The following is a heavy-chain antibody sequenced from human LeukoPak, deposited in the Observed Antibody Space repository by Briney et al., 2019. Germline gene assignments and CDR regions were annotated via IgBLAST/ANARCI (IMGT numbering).Heavy chain of an antibody. Sequence: PGGSLRLSCAASGFTFSSYAMSWVRQAPGKGLEWVSAISGSGGSTYYADSVKGRFTISRDNSKNTLYLQMNSLRAEDTAVYFCARHDSEYYYDKYYFDYWGHGTLVTVSS. J-gene: IGHJ4*01. CDR1: GFTFSSYA. CDR3: ARHDSEYYYDKYYFDY. D-gene: IGHD3-22*01. CDR2: ISGSGGST. V-gene: IGHV3-23*01.